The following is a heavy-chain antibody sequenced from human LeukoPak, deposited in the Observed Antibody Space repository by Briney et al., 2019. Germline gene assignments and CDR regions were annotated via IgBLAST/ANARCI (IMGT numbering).Heavy chain of an antibody. V-gene: IGHV4-34*01. D-gene: IGHD2-2*02. CDR1: GGSFSGYY. J-gene: IGHJ4*02. CDR3: ARGGGVLYDY. Sequence: SETLSLTCAVYGGSFSGYYWSWIRQPPGKGLEWIGEINHSGSTNYNPSLKSRVTISVDTSKNQFSLKLSSVTAADTAVYYCARGGGVLYDYRGQGTLVTVSS. CDR2: INHSGST.